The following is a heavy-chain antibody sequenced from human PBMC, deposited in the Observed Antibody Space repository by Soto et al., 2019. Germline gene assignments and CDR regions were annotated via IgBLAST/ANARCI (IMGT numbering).Heavy chain of an antibody. Sequence: ASVKVSCKASGYTFTGYYMHWVRQAPGQGXEWMGWINPNSGGTNYAQKFQGRVTLTADESTNTAYLELSSLRSEDTAVYYCARGSRDCSGGTCFPLPTAEYFRHWGQGTLVTVFS. V-gene: IGHV1-2*02. CDR2: INPNSGGT. CDR1: GYTFTGYY. J-gene: IGHJ1*01. CDR3: ARGSRDCSGGTCFPLPTAEYFRH. D-gene: IGHD2-15*01.